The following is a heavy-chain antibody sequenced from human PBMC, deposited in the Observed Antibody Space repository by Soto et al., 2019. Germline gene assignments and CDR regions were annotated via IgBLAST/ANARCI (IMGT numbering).Heavy chain of an antibody. J-gene: IGHJ4*02. CDR1: GGSINNHY. V-gene: IGHV4-59*11. CDR2: IYYSGST. CDR3: ARAHWFFDY. D-gene: IGHD3-9*01. Sequence: PSETLSLTCTFSGGSINNHYWSWIRQPPGQGLEWIGYIYYSGSTNYNPSLKSRVTMSVDTSKNQFSLKLSSLTAADTAIYYCARAHWFFDYWGQGTLVTVSS.